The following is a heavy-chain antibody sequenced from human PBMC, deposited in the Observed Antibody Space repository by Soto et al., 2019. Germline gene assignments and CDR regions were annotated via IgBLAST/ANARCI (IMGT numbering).Heavy chain of an antibody. CDR1: GGTFSSYT. J-gene: IGHJ6*03. CDR3: ARDSLPVVVVAATQHYYYYMDV. V-gene: IGHV1-69*04. D-gene: IGHD2-15*01. CDR2: IIPILGIA. Sequence: SVKVSCKASGGTFSSYTISWVRQAPGQGLEWMGRIIPILGIANYAQKFQGRVTITADKSTSTAYMELSSLRSEDTAVYYCARDSLPVVVVAATQHYYYYMDVWGKGTTVTVSS.